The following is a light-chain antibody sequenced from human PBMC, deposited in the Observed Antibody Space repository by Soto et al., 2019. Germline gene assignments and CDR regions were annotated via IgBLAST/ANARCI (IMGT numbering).Light chain of an antibody. J-gene: IGKJ1*01. CDR2: GAS. CDR3: QQYGNSPPWT. V-gene: IGKV3-20*01. Sequence: EIVLTQSPGTLSLSPGERATLSCRASQSVSSSCLAWYQQKPGQAPRLLIYGASTRATAIPDRFSGSGSGTDLTLTISRLEREDFAVYYCQQYGNSPPWTFGQGTKVEIK. CDR1: QSVSSSC.